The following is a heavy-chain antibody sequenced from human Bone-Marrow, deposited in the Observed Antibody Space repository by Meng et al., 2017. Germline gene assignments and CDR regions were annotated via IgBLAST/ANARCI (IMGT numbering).Heavy chain of an antibody. CDR1: GGSISSYY. CDR3: AREGYCGGDCHGFDY. Sequence: SETLSLTCTVSGGSISSYYWSWIRQPAGKGLEWIGRIYTSGSTNYNPSLKSRVTMSVDTSKNQFSLKLSSVTAADTAVYYCAREGYCGGDCHGFDYWGQGTLVTVSS. CDR2: IYTSGST. V-gene: IGHV4-4*07. D-gene: IGHD2-21*02. J-gene: IGHJ4*02.